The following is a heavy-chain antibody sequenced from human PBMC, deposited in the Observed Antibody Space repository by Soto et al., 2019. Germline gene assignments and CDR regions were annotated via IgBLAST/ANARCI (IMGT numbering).Heavy chain of an antibody. CDR1: GFTFSSSS. V-gene: IGHV3-48*01. CDR3: ASRIAVDFDY. Sequence: EVQLVESGGGLVQPGGSLRLSCAASGFTFSSSSMSWVRQAPGKGLEWVSYISSSSGTIYYADSVKGRFTIYRDNDNNSLYLQMNSMRAEDTAVYYCASRIAVDFDYWGQGTLVTVSS. D-gene: IGHD6-19*01. CDR2: ISSSSGTI. J-gene: IGHJ4*02.